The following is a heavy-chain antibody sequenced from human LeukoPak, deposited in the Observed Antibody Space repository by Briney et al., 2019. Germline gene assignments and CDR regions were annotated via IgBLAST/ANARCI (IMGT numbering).Heavy chain of an antibody. V-gene: IGHV4-61*08. CDR3: ASSERNQKYYYDRSEEDAFDI. CDR2: IYYSGST. J-gene: IGHJ3*02. Sequence: SETLSLTCTVSGGSISSGGYYWSWIRQPPGKGLEWIGYIYYSGSTNYNPSLKSRVTISVDTSKNQFSLKLSSVTAADTAVYYCASSERNQKYYYDRSEEDAFDIWGQGTMVTVSS. D-gene: IGHD3-22*01. CDR1: GGSISSGGYY.